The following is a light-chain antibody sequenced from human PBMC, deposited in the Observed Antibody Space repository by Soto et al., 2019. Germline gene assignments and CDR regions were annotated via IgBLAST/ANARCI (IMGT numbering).Light chain of an antibody. CDR1: SSNIGSKT. V-gene: IGLV1-44*01. CDR3: AAWDDSLNGVV. Sequence: QSVLTQPPSASGTPGQRVTISCSGSSSNIGSKTVNWYQQLPGTAHKLLIYSNNQRPSGVPDRFSGSKSGTSASLAISGLQYEDEADYYCAAWDDSLNGVVFGGGTQLTVL. J-gene: IGLJ2*01. CDR2: SNN.